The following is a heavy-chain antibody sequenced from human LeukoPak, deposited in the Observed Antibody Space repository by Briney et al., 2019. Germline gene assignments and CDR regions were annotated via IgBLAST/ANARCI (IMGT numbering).Heavy chain of an antibody. V-gene: IGHV1-69*04. D-gene: IGHD6-13*01. Sequence: SVKVSCKASGGTFSNYAISWVRQAPGQGLEWMGRIIPILGIANYAQKFQGRVTITADKSTSTAYMELSSLRSEDTAVYYCARGRIAAAKVYYYYGMDVWGQGTTVTVSS. J-gene: IGHJ6*02. CDR1: GGTFSNYA. CDR3: ARGRIAAAKVYYYYGMDV. CDR2: IIPILGIA.